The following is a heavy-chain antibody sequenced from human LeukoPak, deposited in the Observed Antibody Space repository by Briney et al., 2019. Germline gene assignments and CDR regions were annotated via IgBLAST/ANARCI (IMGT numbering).Heavy chain of an antibody. CDR3: AREGSGDSWSSFDY. Sequence: PGESLTLSCAASGFTFNGYAMHWVRQAPGKGLELVAVISIGATRAHYADSVERRLTISRDDSKNTLSLQMDSLTPDDTAVYYCAREGSGDSWSSFDYWGQGNLVTVSS. CDR2: ISIGATRA. J-gene: IGHJ4*02. D-gene: IGHD6-13*01. V-gene: IGHV3-30*01. CDR1: GFTFNGYA.